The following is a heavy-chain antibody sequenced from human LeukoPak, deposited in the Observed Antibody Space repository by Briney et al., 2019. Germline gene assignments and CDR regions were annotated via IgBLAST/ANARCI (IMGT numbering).Heavy chain of an antibody. D-gene: IGHD2-15*01. V-gene: IGHV4-34*01. CDR2: INHSGST. Sequence: PSETLSLTCAVYGGSFSGYYWSWIRQPPGKGLEWIGEINHSGSTNYNLSLKSRVTISVDTSKNQCSLKLSSVTTADTAVYYCATSGGSSQLDVWGKGTTVTVSS. J-gene: IGHJ6*04. CDR1: GGSFSGYY. CDR3: ATSGGSSQLDV.